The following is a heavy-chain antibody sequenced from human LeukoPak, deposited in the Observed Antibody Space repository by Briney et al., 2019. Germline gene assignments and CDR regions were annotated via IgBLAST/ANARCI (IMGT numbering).Heavy chain of an antibody. CDR1: GGSFSGYY. Sequence: SETLSLTCAVYGGSFSGYYWSWIRRPPGKGLEWIGEINHSGSTNYNPSLMSRVTISVDTSKNQFSLKLSSVTAADTAVYYCARDMGYCSSTSCYTGSKTNWFDPWGQGTLVTVSS. D-gene: IGHD2-2*02. V-gene: IGHV4-34*01. CDR3: ARDMGYCSSTSCYTGSKTNWFDP. J-gene: IGHJ5*02. CDR2: INHSGST.